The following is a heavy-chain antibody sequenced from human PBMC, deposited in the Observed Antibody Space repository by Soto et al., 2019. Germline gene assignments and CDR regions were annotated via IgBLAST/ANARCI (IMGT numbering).Heavy chain of an antibody. V-gene: IGHV3-23*01. Sequence: GGSLRLSCAASGFTFSSYAMNWVRQAPGKGLEWVSGITGSGAVSYYSDSVKGRFTISRDNSKNTLYLQMNSLRAEDTAVYYCEKVYSNRSPNDGFDPWCQAILVTVS. D-gene: IGHD1-26*01. J-gene: IGHJ5*02. CDR2: ITGSGAVS. CDR1: GFTFSSYA. CDR3: EKVYSNRSPNDGFDP.